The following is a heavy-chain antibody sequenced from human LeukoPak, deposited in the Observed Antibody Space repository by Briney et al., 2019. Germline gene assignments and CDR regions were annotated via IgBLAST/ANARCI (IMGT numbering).Heavy chain of an antibody. CDR1: GFSFSNNY. D-gene: IGHD3/OR15-3a*01. CDR3: ATIGTGDYRDDS. V-gene: IGHV3-66*01. J-gene: IGHJ5*01. CDR2: IYSGNTI. Sequence: GGSLRLSCVVSGFSFSNNYVSWVRQAPGKGLEWVSVIYSGNTIKYPDCVKGRFTISRDNSKNTVYLQMSSLRAEDTALYYCATIGTGDYRDDSWGQGTLVTVSS.